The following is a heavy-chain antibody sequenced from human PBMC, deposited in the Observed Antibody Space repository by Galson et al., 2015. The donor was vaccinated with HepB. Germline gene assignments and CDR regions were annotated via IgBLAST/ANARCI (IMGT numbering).Heavy chain of an antibody. Sequence: SLRLSCAASGFTFSSYAMSWVRQAPGKGLEWVSAISGSGGSTYYADSVKGRFTISRDNSKNTLYLQLNSLRAEDTAVYYCASGGSSSSYAVYYGMDVWGQGTTVTVSS. V-gene: IGHV3-23*01. CDR2: ISGSGGST. CDR3: ASGGSSSSYAVYYGMDV. D-gene: IGHD6-6*01. CDR1: GFTFSSYA. J-gene: IGHJ6*02.